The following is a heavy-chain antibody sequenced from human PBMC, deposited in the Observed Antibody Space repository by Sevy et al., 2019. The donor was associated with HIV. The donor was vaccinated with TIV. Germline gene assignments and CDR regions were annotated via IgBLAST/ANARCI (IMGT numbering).Heavy chain of an antibody. D-gene: IGHD1-26*01. CDR1: GFTFSSYT. V-gene: IGHV3-30*14. J-gene: IGHJ4*02. Sequence: GGSLRLSCAASGFTFSSYTMHWVRQAPGKGLEWVAFISYDGSRKYYADSVKGRFTISRDNSKNTLYLQMNNLRAEETAVFYCARDLALGGSYYWLAYWGQGTLVTVSS. CDR2: ISYDGSRK. CDR3: ARDLALGGSYYWLAY.